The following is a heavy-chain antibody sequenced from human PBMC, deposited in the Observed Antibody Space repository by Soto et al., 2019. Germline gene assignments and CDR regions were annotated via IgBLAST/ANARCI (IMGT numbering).Heavy chain of an antibody. Sequence: GGSLRLSCAASGFSFSTYAMGWVRQAPGKGLEWVSAISSSGGGTYYVDSVKGRFTISRDNSRNTLYLQLNDLRAEDTAVYYCAVAVAGPTAIGYWGQGTLVTVSS. CDR3: AVAVAGPTAIGY. V-gene: IGHV3-23*01. CDR1: GFSFSTYA. D-gene: IGHD6-19*01. CDR2: ISSSGGGT. J-gene: IGHJ4*02.